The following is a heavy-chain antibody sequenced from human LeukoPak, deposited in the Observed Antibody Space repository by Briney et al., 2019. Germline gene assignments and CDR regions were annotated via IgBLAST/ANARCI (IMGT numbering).Heavy chain of an antibody. CDR2: IKQDGSEK. V-gene: IGHV3-7*02. CDR1: GFTFSNYW. CDR3: AKITKEMATLLENRLGLDY. Sequence: GGSLRLSCAASGFTFSNYWMSWVRQAPGKGLEWVANIKQDGSEKYYVASVKGRFTISRDNAKSSLFLQMNSLRAEDTAVYYCAKITKEMATLLENRLGLDYWGQGTLVTVSS. D-gene: IGHD5-24*01. J-gene: IGHJ4*02.